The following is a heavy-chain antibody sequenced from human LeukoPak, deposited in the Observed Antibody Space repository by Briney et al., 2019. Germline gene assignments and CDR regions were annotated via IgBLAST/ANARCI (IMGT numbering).Heavy chain of an antibody. J-gene: IGHJ5*02. CDR2: TYYRSKWYN. Sequence: PSQTLSLTCGISGDSVSSNSAAWNWIRQSPSRGLEWLGRTYYRSKWYNDYAVSVKSRITINPDTSKNQFSLQLNSVTPEDTAVYYCARAIVVAGTWKFDPWGQGTLVTVSS. V-gene: IGHV6-1*01. CDR1: GDSVSSNSAA. CDR3: ARAIVVAGTWKFDP. D-gene: IGHD6-19*01.